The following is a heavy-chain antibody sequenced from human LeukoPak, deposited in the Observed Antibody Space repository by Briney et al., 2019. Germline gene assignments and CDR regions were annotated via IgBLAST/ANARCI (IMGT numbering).Heavy chain of an antibody. CDR1: GGTFSSYA. CDR3: ARDFGYSGSYPDY. Sequence: SVKVSCKASGGTFSSYAITWVRQAPGLGLEWMGRIIPILGIANYAQKFQGRVTITADKSTSTAYMDLSSLRSEDTAVYYCARDFGYSGSYPDYWGQGTLVTVSS. CDR2: IIPILGIA. J-gene: IGHJ4*02. V-gene: IGHV1-69*04. D-gene: IGHD1-26*01.